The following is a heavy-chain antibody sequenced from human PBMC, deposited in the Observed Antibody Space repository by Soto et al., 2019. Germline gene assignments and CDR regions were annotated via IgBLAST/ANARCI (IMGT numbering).Heavy chain of an antibody. Sequence: ASVKVSCKAAGYTFTSYGISWVPQAPGQGLECMGWISAYSGNTNYAQKLQGRVTMTTDTSTSTAYMELRSLRSDDTAVYYCARHIVVVPAAINWFDPWGQGTLVTVSS. J-gene: IGHJ5*02. V-gene: IGHV1-18*04. CDR2: ISAYSGNT. D-gene: IGHD2-2*01. CDR3: ARHIVVVPAAINWFDP. CDR1: GYTFTSYG.